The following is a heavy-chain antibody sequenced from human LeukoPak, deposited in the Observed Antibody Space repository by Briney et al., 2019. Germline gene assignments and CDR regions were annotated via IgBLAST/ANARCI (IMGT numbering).Heavy chain of an antibody. Sequence: GGSLRLSCAASGFTVSSNYMSWVRQAPGKGLESVSVIYSGGSTYYADSVKGRFTISRDNSKNTLYLQMNSLRAEDTAVYYCARDPVAGEPGKGKPKDYWGQGTLVTVSS. J-gene: IGHJ4*02. CDR1: GFTVSSNY. V-gene: IGHV3-66*02. CDR3: ARDPVAGEPGKGKPKDY. D-gene: IGHD1-14*01. CDR2: IYSGGST.